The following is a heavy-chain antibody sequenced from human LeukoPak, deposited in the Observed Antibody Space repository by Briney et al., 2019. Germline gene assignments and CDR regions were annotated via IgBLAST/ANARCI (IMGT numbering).Heavy chain of an antibody. CDR2: ISYDGSNK. V-gene: IGHV3-30-3*01. J-gene: IGHJ4*01. CDR3: ARSDFSLGYSGYEGPFDY. D-gene: IGHD5-12*01. CDR1: GFTFSSYA. Sequence: GRSLRLSCAASGFTFSSYAMHWVRQAPGKGLEWVAVISYDGSNKYYADSVKGRFTISRDNSKNTLYLQMNSLRAEDTAVYYCARSDFSLGYSGYEGPFDYWGQGTLVTVSS.